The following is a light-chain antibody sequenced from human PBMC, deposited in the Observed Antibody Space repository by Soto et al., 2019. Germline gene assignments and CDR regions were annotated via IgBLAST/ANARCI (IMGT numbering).Light chain of an antibody. Sequence: EIVMTQSPVTLSVSPGERATLSCRASQSVGSHLAWYQQRPGQAPRLLIYGASYRATGIPPRFSGSGSGTDFTLTISSLQSEDFALYYCQQYDNWPPFTFGPGTKVDIK. CDR2: GAS. V-gene: IGKV3-15*01. CDR3: QQYDNWPPFT. CDR1: QSVGSH. J-gene: IGKJ3*01.